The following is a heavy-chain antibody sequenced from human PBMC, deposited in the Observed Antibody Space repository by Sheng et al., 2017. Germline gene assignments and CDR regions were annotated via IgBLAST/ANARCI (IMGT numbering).Heavy chain of an antibody. Sequence: EVQLVESGGALVQPGGSLRLSCAASGFTFSDHYMDWVRQAPGKGLEWVGRTRHKADSYSTEYAASVKGRFTISRDESQNSLYLQMNSLKTEDTAVYYCAVNIHLWFRWGQGTLVTVSS. V-gene: IGHV3-72*01. J-gene: IGHJ4*02. CDR2: TRHKADSYST. CDR1: GFTFSDHY. D-gene: IGHD3-10*01. CDR3: AVNIHLWFR.